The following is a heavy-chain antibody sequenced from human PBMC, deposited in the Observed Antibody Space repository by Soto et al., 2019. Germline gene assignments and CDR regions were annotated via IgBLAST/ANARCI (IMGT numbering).Heavy chain of an antibody. CDR1: GLTFGDYT. CDR3: AKGRGAIARGMDV. Sequence: PGGSLRLSCASSGLTFGDYTMHWVRQAPGKGLEWVSGISWNSNNIGYGDSVKGRFAISRDNAKDSLYLQVNSLRPEDTALYYCAKGRGAIARGMDVWGQGTTVTVSS. CDR2: ISWNSNNI. J-gene: IGHJ6*02. D-gene: IGHD3-10*01. V-gene: IGHV3-9*01.